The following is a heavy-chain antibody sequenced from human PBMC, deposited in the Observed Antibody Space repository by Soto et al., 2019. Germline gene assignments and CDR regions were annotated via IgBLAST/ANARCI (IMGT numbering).Heavy chain of an antibody. V-gene: IGHV1-69*13. D-gene: IGHD6-6*01. Sequence: ASVKVSCKASGYTFTSYYMHWVRQAPGQGREWMGGIIPIFGTANYAQKFQGRVTITADESTSTAYMELSSLRSEDTAVYYCAKNYALYSSSSMDVWGQGTTVNVSS. J-gene: IGHJ6*02. CDR3: AKNYALYSSSSMDV. CDR2: IIPIFGTA. CDR1: GYTFTSYY.